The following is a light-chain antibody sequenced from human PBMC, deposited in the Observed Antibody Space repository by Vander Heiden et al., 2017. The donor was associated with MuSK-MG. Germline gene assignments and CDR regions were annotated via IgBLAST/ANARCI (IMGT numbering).Light chain of an antibody. Sequence: QSALTQPPSVSGPPGPSVTIPCTGTSSYAGGYNPVSWYQQPPGTAPKLMIYEVSNRPSGVPDRFSGSKSGNTASLTISGLQAEDEADYYCSSYTSSSTLVFGGGTKLTVL. V-gene: IGLV2-18*02. J-gene: IGLJ3*02. CDR3: SSYTSSSTLV. CDR2: EVS. CDR1: SSYAGGYNP.